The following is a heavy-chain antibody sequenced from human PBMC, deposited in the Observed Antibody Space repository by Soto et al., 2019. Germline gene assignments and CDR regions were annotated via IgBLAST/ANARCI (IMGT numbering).Heavy chain of an antibody. V-gene: IGHV4-39*07. Sequence: SETLCLTCIVSGGSISSSTYYWGWIRQPPGKGLEWIGSVFYSGSTNYNPSLKSRVTISVDTSKNQFSLKLSSVTAADTAVYYCARESYYSGWFGPWGQGTLVTVSS. J-gene: IGHJ5*02. CDR2: VFYSGST. D-gene: IGHD3-10*01. CDR3: ARESYYSGWFGP. CDR1: GGSISSSTYY.